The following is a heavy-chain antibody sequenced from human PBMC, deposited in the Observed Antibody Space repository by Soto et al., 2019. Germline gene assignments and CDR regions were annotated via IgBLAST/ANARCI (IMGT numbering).Heavy chain of an antibody. CDR1: GFTFSDFW. Sequence: EVQLVESGGGLVQPGGSLRLSCAASGFTFSDFWLHWVRQAPEKGLVWVSRIKSDGGSANYADSVKGRFTIFRDNAKNTVYLQLDSLRAEDTAVYYSARGAKGAYYVDVWGKGTTVTVSS. V-gene: IGHV3-74*01. CDR2: IKSDGGSA. D-gene: IGHD2-21*01. J-gene: IGHJ6*03. CDR3: ARGAKGAYYVDV.